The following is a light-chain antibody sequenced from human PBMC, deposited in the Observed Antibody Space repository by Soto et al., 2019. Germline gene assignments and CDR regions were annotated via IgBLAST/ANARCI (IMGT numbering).Light chain of an antibody. CDR2: GAS. CDR3: QQYNNWPRT. Sequence: EIVMTQSPATLSVSPGERATLSCRASQSVSSKLGWYQQKPRQAPRLLIYGASIRATGIPARFSGSGSGTEFTLTISSLQSEDFAVYYCQQYNNWPRTFGPGTKVDIK. V-gene: IGKV3-15*01. J-gene: IGKJ3*01. CDR1: QSVSSK.